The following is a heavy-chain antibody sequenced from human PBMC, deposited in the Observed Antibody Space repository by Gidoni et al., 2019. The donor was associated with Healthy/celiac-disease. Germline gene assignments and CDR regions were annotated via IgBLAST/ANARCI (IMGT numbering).Heavy chain of an antibody. CDR2: INHSGST. Sequence: QVQLQEWGAGLLRPSENLFLTCAVYGGLFSGYYWSWIRQPPGKGLEWIGEINHSGSTNYTPSLKTRVTISVDTSKNHFSLKLSSVTAADTAVYYCARKGIAAAPGAFDIWGQGTMVTVSS. J-gene: IGHJ3*02. CDR1: GGLFSGYY. V-gene: IGHV4-34*01. CDR3: ARKGIAAAPGAFDI. D-gene: IGHD6-13*01.